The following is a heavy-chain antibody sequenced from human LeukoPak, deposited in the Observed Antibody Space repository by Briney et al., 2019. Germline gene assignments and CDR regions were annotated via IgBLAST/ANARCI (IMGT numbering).Heavy chain of an antibody. CDR2: FKPNSGDT. D-gene: IGHD2-2*01. CDR3: ARTDSVPAGDYHYWYMDV. J-gene: IGHJ6*03. CDR1: GFTLIDY. Sequence: GASVKVSCKASGFTLIDYIHWVRQDPRQGLQWMGWFKPNSGDTDYAQRFQGRVTMARDTSISTVYMELSSLRSDDTAVYYCARTDSVPAGDYHYWYMDVWGKGTTVTVSS. V-gene: IGHV1-2*02.